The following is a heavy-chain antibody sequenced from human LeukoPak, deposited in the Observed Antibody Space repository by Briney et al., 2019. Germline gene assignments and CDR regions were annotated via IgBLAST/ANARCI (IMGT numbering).Heavy chain of an antibody. Sequence: GGSLRLSCAASGFTFSDYYMSWIRQAPGKGLEWVAYITSSGDDIYYADSVMGRFTISRDNAKNALFLRMSSLRVEDTATYYCASDIVATSGDFWGQGTLVSVSS. CDR2: ITSSGDDI. J-gene: IGHJ4*02. CDR3: ASDIVATSGDF. CDR1: GFTFSDYY. D-gene: IGHD5-12*01. V-gene: IGHV3-11*01.